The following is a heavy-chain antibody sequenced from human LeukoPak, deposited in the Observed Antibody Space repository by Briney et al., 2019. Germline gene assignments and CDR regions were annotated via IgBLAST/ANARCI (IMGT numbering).Heavy chain of an antibody. Sequence: SETLSLTCTVSGGSISSYYWSWIRQPAGKGLEWIGRIYTSESTNYNPSLKSRVTISVKTSKNQFSLKLSSVTAADTAIYYCARVTGYMIEDYFDYWGQGTLVTVSS. V-gene: IGHV4-4*07. CDR2: IYTSEST. D-gene: IGHD3-22*01. J-gene: IGHJ4*02. CDR3: ARVTGYMIEDYFDY. CDR1: GGSISSYY.